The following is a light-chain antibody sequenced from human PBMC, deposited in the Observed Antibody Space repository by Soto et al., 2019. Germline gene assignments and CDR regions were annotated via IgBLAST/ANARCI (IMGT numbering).Light chain of an antibody. CDR2: SGV. J-gene: IGKJ1*01. V-gene: IGKV3-15*01. CDR1: QSVSSN. Sequence: EMVCTISPGTLSVTPGERATLSCRASQSVSSNLASYQRKPAHPPTRLLYSGVTRATGIPPRCSGSGSGRAFTPPISSLQSEDFAVYYCHQYNHLLTRTFGQVTKVDI. CDR3: HQYNHLLTRT.